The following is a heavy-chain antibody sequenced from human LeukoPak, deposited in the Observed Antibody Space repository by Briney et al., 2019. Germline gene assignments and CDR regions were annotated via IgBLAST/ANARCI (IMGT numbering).Heavy chain of an antibody. CDR3: ARSTMVRGVIGY. Sequence: ASVKVSCKASGYTLTSYYIHWVRQAPGQGLEWMGWINPHSGDTNYAQKFQGRVTMTRDTSISTAYMELSRLRSDDTAVYYCARSTMVRGVIGYWGQGTLVTVSS. V-gene: IGHV1-2*02. D-gene: IGHD3-10*01. J-gene: IGHJ4*02. CDR2: INPHSGDT. CDR1: GYTLTSYY.